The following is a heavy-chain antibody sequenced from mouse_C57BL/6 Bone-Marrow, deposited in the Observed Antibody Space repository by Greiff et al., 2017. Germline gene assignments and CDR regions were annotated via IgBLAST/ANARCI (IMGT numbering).Heavy chain of an antibody. CDR1: GYTFTSYW. D-gene: IGHD1-1*01. J-gene: IGHJ3*01. V-gene: IGHV1-50*01. CDR3: ARIITTEGFAY. CDR2: IDPSDSYT. Sequence: QVHVKQSGAELVKPGASVKLSCKASGYTFTSYWMQWVKQRPGQGLEWIGEIDPSDSYTNYNQKFKGKATLTVDTSSSTAYMQLSSLTSEDSAVYYCARIITTEGFAYWGQGTLVTVSA.